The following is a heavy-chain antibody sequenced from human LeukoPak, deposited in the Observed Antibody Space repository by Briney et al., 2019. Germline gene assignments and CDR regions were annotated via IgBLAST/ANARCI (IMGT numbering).Heavy chain of an antibody. CDR3: ARGPDSGSHFAWFDP. CDR1: GGSFSGFY. Sequence: SETLSLTCAVYGGSFSGFYWSWVRQPPGKGLEWIGEINHSGSTHYNPSFKSRVTILVDTSRNQFSLKLTSVTAADTAVYYCARGPDSGSHFAWFDPWGQGTLVTVSS. V-gene: IGHV4-34*01. CDR2: INHSGST. D-gene: IGHD3-10*01. J-gene: IGHJ5*02.